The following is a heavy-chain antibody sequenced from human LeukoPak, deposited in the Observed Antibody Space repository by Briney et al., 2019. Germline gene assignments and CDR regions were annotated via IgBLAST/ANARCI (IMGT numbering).Heavy chain of an antibody. Sequence: PGGSLRLSCEASGFTVSNNYMGWVRQAPGKGLDWVSLFYTVGSTYYADSVKGRLTISKDNSKNTLYLQMNSLRAEDTAVYYCEGRSGSPVGDAFDIWGQGTMVTVSS. CDR1: GFTVSNNY. CDR3: EGRSGSPVGDAFDI. J-gene: IGHJ3*02. V-gene: IGHV3-66*01. D-gene: IGHD3-10*01. CDR2: FYTVGST.